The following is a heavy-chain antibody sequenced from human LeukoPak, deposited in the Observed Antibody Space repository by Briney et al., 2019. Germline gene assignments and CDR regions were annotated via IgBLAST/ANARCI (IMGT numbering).Heavy chain of an antibody. CDR3: ARSSGYMSY. CDR1: HYSISSNYY. Sequence: SETLSLTCTVSHYSISSNYYWGWIRQPPGKGLEWIGSIYHSGSTYYNPSLKSRVTVSVDTSKNQFSLKLTSVTAADTAVYYCARSSGYMSYWGQGTLVTVSS. CDR2: IYHSGST. D-gene: IGHD3-22*01. V-gene: IGHV4-38-2*02. J-gene: IGHJ4*02.